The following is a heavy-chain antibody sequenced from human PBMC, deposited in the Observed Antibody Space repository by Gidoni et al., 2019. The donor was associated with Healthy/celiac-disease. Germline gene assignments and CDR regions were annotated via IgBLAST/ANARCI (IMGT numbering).Heavy chain of an antibody. Sequence: EVQLVESGGGLVQPGGSLRLSCAASGFTFSSYWLRWVRQAPGKGLEWVANIKQDGSEKYYVDSVKGRFTISRDNAKNSLYLQMNSLRAEDTAVYYCAREEREGSSWLTHNYYYYYGMDVWGQGTTVTVSS. CDR2: IKQDGSEK. J-gene: IGHJ6*02. CDR3: AREEREGSSWLTHNYYYYYGMDV. D-gene: IGHD6-13*01. CDR1: GFTFSSYW. V-gene: IGHV3-7*01.